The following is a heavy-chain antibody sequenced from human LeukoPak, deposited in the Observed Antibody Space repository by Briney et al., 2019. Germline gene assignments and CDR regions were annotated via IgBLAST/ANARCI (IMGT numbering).Heavy chain of an antibody. V-gene: IGHV3-7*01. D-gene: IGHD3-3*01. J-gene: IGHJ4*02. CDR2: TKRDGTET. Sequence: GGSLRPSCAASAFSFTSYWISCVRQAPGKGLEWVATTKRDGTETYYVDSVKGRLTFSRDPAKNSMYLQMNSLRAKDPAVSYRALDPFRLYDYWGQGTLVSVCS. CDR1: AFSFTSYW. CDR3: ALDPFRLYDY.